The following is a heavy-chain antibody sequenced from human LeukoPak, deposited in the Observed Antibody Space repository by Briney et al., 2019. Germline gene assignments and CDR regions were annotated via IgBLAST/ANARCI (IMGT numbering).Heavy chain of an antibody. CDR3: AIHIVVVPAATKKNWFDP. CDR2: INHSGST. V-gene: IGHV4-34*01. J-gene: IGHJ5*02. CDR1: GGSFSGYY. Sequence: SETLSLTCAVYGGSFSGYYWSWIRQPPGKGLEWIGEINHSGSTNYNPSLKSRVTISVDTSKNRFSLKLSSVTAADTAVYYCAIHIVVVPAATKKNWFDPWGQGTLVTVSS. D-gene: IGHD2-2*01.